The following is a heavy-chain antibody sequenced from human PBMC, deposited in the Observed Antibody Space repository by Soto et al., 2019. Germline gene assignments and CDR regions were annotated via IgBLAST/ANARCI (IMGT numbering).Heavy chain of an antibody. CDR2: MSPNTGNT. D-gene: IGHD2-15*01. J-gene: IGHJ5*02. V-gene: IGHV1-8*01. Sequence: QVQLVQSGAEVKKPGASVRVSCKASGYTFTSSDVYWVRQATGQGLELMGWMSPNTGNTGYAQKLQGRVTMTRNTSISTAYMELSSLRSEDTAVYYSARGSNPCSGGSCYSDWFDPWGQGTPVTVSS. CDR1: GYTFTSSD. CDR3: ARGSNPCSGGSCYSDWFDP.